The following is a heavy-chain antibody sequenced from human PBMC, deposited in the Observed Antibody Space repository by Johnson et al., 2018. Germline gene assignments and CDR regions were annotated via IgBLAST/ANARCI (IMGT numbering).Heavy chain of an antibody. CDR2: IWYDGSNK. D-gene: IGHD3-16*01. CDR3: TRHGVDYYYGMDV. J-gene: IGHJ6*02. Sequence: VQLVQSGGGVVQHGRSLRLSCAASGFTFRSYGMHWVHQAPGKGLEWVAVIWYDGSNKYYADSVEGRFTISRDNSKSTLYRQMNSLRAEDTAVDYCTRHGVDYYYGMDVWGQGTTVTVSS. V-gene: IGHV3-33*01. CDR1: GFTFRSYG.